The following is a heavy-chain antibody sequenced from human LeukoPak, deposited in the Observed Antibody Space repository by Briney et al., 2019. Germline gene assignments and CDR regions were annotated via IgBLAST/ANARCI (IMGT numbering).Heavy chain of an antibody. V-gene: IGHV3-21*01. CDR1: GFTFSSYS. Sequence: PGGSLRLSCAASGFTFSSYSMNWVRQAPRKGLEWVSSISSSSSYIYYADSVKGRFTISRDNAKNSLYLQMNSLRAEDTAVYYCASHYSGYNAPFRLWGQGTLVTVSS. J-gene: IGHJ4*02. CDR2: ISSSSSYI. CDR3: ASHYSGYNAPFRL. D-gene: IGHD5-24*01.